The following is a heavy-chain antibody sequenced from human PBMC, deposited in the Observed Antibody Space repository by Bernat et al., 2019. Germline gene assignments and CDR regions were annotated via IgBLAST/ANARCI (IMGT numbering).Heavy chain of an antibody. J-gene: IGHJ4*02. V-gene: IGHV1-18*01. D-gene: IGHD3-9*01. CDR3: ARARSYYDILTVILGFDY. Sequence: QVQLVQSGAEVKKPGASVKVSCKASGYTFTSYGISWVRQAPGQGLEWMGWISAYNGNTNYAQKLQGRVTMTTDTSTSTAYMELRSLRSDDTAVYYCARARSYYDILTVILGFDYWGQGTLVTVSS. CDR1: GYTFTSYG. CDR2: ISAYNGNT.